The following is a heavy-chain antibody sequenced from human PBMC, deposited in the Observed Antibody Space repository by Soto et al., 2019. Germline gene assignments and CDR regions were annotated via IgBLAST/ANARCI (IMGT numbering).Heavy chain of an antibody. Sequence: ASVKVSCKASGYTFTSCGINWVRQATGQGLEWMGWMNPNSGNTGYAQKFQGRVTMTRNTSISTAYMELSSLRSEDTAVYYCAKDVVGDWFGTYGMDVWGQGTTVTVS. CDR2: MNPNSGNT. J-gene: IGHJ6*02. V-gene: IGHV1-8*01. CDR3: AKDVVGDWFGTYGMDV. CDR1: GYTFTSCG. D-gene: IGHD3-10*01.